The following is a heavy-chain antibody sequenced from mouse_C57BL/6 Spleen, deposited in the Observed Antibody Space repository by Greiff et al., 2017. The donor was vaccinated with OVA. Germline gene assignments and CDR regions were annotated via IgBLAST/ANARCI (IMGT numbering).Heavy chain of an antibody. CDR1: GYTFTSYT. Sequence: VKLQQSGAELARPGASVKMSCKASGYTFTSYTMHWVKQRPGQGLEWIGYINPSSGYTKYNQKFKDKATLTADKSSSTAYMQLSSLTSEDSAVYYCARPYYYGSSYWYFDVWGTGTTVTVSS. CDR3: ARPYYYGSSYWYFDV. D-gene: IGHD1-1*01. V-gene: IGHV1-4*01. J-gene: IGHJ1*03. CDR2: INPSSGYT.